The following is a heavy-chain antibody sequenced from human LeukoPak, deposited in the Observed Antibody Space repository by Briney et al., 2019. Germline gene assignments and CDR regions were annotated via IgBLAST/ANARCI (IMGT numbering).Heavy chain of an antibody. J-gene: IGHJ6*03. V-gene: IGHV1-3*03. D-gene: IGHD3-16*01. Sequence: GASVKVSCKASGYTFTSYAMHWVRQAPGQRREWMGWINAGNVNTKYSQEFQGRVTITRDTSASTAYMELSSLRSEDMAVYYCARGLYWGYYMDVWGKGPTVTVSS. CDR2: INAGNVNT. CDR1: GYTFTSYA. CDR3: ARGLYWGYYMDV.